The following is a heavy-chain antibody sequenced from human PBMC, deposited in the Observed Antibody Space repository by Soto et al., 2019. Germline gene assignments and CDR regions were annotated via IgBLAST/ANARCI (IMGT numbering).Heavy chain of an antibody. CDR2: ISSSSSYI. Sequence: GGSLRLSCAASGFTFSSYSMNWVRQAPGKGLEWVSSISSSSSYIYYADSVKGRFTISRDNAKNSLYLQMNSLRAEDTAVYYCARDVCGGDCLGNFDYWGQGTLVTVSS. D-gene: IGHD2-21*02. J-gene: IGHJ4*02. CDR3: ARDVCGGDCLGNFDY. CDR1: GFTFSSYS. V-gene: IGHV3-21*01.